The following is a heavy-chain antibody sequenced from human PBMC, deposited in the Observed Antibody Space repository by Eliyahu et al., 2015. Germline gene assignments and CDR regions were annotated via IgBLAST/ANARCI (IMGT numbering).Heavy chain of an antibody. CDR1: GFRFXDYG. Sequence: QVQLVESGGGVVXPGRSLXLSCSAPGFRFXDYGMHWVRQXPGKGLEWVANIWSDGSKKYYEDSVKGRFTISRDISSNTLYLQMSSLRVDDTAVYYCARTFKGERVDYWGQGTRVTVSS. CDR3: ARTFKGERVDY. CDR2: IWSDGSKK. D-gene: IGHD1-26*01. J-gene: IGHJ4*02. V-gene: IGHV3-33*01.